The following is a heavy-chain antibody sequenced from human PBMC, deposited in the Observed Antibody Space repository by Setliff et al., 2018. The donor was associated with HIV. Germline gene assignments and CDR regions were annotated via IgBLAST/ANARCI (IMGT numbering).Heavy chain of an antibody. CDR2: VYHRGTT. Sequence: PSETLSRTCAVSGYSISTAYYWGWIRQPPGKGLEWIGSVYHRGTTYYNPSLKSRVTRGAALSNNQFSLKVTSVTAADTAVYYCMRGRSITIFGVAYFDFWGQGTQVTVSS. V-gene: IGHV4-38-2*01. D-gene: IGHD3-3*01. CDR3: MRGRSITIFGVAYFDF. J-gene: IGHJ4*02. CDR1: GYSISTAYY.